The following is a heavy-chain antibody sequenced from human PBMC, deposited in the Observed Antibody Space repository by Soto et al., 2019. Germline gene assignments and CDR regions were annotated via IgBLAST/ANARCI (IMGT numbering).Heavy chain of an antibody. J-gene: IGHJ5*02. CDR3: ARSSGGNFGIIIEGTNWFAP. Sequence: SLKGYCKAPRDTFTSYYINCVRQAPGQGLEWMGVINPHGGSTAYAQKFKGRVTLTRDTSASTVYMEVSSLTSEDTAMYYCARSSGGNFGIIIEGTNWFAPWGQGTLVTVSS. CDR1: RDTFTSYY. CDR2: INPHGGST. D-gene: IGHD1-26*01. V-gene: IGHV1-46*01.